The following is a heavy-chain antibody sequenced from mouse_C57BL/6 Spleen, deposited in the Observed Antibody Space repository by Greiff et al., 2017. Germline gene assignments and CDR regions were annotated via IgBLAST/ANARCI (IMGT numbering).Heavy chain of an antibody. J-gene: IGHJ3*01. V-gene: IGHV1-55*01. D-gene: IGHD2-4*01. CDR3: ARGLRGETWFAY. Sequence: QVQLKQPGAELVKPGASVKMSCKASGYTFTSYWITWVKQRPGQGLEWIGDIYPGSGSTNYNEKFKSKATLTVDTSSSTAYMQLSSLTSEDSAVYYCARGLRGETWFAYWGQGTLVTVSA. CDR2: IYPGSGST. CDR1: GYTFTSYW.